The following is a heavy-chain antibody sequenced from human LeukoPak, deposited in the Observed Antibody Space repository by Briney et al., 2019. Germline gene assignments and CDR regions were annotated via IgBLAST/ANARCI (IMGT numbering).Heavy chain of an antibody. J-gene: IGHJ6*03. CDR2: INHSGST. CDR1: GGSFSGYY. Sequence: NPSETLSLTCAVYGGSFSGYYWSWIRQPPGKGLEWIGEINHSGSTNYNPSLKSRVTISVDTSKNQFSLKLSSVTAADTAVYYCARKATYCSSTSCYENYYYYMDVWGKGTTVTASS. CDR3: ARKATYCSSTSCYENYYYYMDV. D-gene: IGHD2-2*01. V-gene: IGHV4-34*01.